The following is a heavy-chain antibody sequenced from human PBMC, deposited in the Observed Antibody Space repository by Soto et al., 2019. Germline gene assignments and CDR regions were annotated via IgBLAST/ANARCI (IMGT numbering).Heavy chain of an antibody. V-gene: IGHV4-31*03. Sequence: QVQLQESGPGLVKPSQTLSLTCTVSGGSISSGGYYWSWIRQHPGKGLEWIGYIYYSGSTYYNPSLKSRVTISVDTSKNQFSLKLSAVTAADTAVYYCARDTGRSYCSSTSCPHAFDIWGQGTMVTVSS. J-gene: IGHJ3*02. CDR2: IYYSGST. CDR3: ARDTGRSYCSSTSCPHAFDI. CDR1: GGSISSGGYY. D-gene: IGHD2-2*01.